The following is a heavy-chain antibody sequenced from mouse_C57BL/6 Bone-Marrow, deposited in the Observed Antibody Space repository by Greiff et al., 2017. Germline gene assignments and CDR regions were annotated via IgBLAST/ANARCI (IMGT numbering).Heavy chain of an antibody. V-gene: IGHV1-55*01. D-gene: IGHD2-4*01. Sequence: QVHVKQPGAELVKPGASVKMSCKASGYTFTSYWITWVKQRPGQGLEWIGDIYPGSGSTNYNEKFKSKATLTVDTSSSTAYMQLSSLTSEDSAVYYCARRSDYGGTYAMDYWGQGTSVTVSS. J-gene: IGHJ4*01. CDR2: IYPGSGST. CDR3: ARRSDYGGTYAMDY. CDR1: GYTFTSYW.